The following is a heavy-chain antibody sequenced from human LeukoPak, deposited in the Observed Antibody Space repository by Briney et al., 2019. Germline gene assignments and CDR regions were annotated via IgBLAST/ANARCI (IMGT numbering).Heavy chain of an antibody. D-gene: IGHD3-22*01. V-gene: IGHV5-51*01. CDR1: GYSFTTYW. CDR2: IFPADSDT. Sequence: PGESLKISCRASGYSFTTYWIGWVRQMPGKGLEWMGVIFPADSDTRYSPSFQGQVTISADKSISTAYLQWSSLKASDTAMYYCARAGSYYYDSSGYRDDHEYFQHWGQGTLVTVSS. J-gene: IGHJ1*01. CDR3: ARAGSYYYDSSGYRDDHEYFQH.